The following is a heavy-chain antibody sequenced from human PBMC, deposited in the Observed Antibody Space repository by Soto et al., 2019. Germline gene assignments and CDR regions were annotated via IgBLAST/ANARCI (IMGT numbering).Heavy chain of an antibody. CDR3: AKQPFDSSGYRVWYYYGMDV. CDR1: GFTFSSYG. D-gene: IGHD3-22*01. Sequence: QVQLVESGGGVVQPGRSLRLSCAASGFTFSSYGMHWVRQAPGKGLEWVAVISYDGSNKYYADSVKGRFTISRDNSKNTLYLQMTSLRAEDTAVYYCAKQPFDSSGYRVWYYYGMDVWGQGTTVTVSS. CDR2: ISYDGSNK. V-gene: IGHV3-30*18. J-gene: IGHJ6*02.